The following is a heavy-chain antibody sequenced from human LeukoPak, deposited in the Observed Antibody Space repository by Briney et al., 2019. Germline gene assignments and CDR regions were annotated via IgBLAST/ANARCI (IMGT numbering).Heavy chain of an antibody. J-gene: IGHJ5*02. CDR2: INHSGST. V-gene: IGHV4-34*01. CDR1: GGSFSGYY. Sequence: KPSETLSLTCAVYGGSFSGYYWSWIRQPPGKGLEWIGEINHSGSTNYIPSLKSRVTISVDTSKNQFSLKLSSVTAADTAVYYCARGPHYDFWSGPAELDPWGQGTLVTVSS. D-gene: IGHD3-3*01. CDR3: ARGPHYDFWSGPAELDP.